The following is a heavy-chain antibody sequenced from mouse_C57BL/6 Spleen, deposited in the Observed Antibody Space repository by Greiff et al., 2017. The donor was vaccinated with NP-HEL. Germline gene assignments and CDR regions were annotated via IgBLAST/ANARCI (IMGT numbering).Heavy chain of an antibody. V-gene: IGHV5-17*01. D-gene: IGHD1-1*01. J-gene: IGHJ2*01. CDR1: GFTFSDYG. Sequence: EVQVVESGGGLVKPGGSLKLSCAASGFTFSDYGMHWVRQAPEKGLEWVAYISSGSSTIYYADTVKGRFTISRDNAKNTLFLQMTSLRSEDTAMYYCAREDYYGSSPFDYWGQGTTLTVSS. CDR3: AREDYYGSSPFDY. CDR2: ISSGSSTI.